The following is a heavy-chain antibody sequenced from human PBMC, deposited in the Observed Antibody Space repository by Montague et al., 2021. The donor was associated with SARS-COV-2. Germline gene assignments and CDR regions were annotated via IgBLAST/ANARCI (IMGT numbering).Heavy chain of an antibody. V-gene: IGHV3-48*03. D-gene: IGHD3-10*01. CDR1: GFTFSNYE. J-gene: IGHJ6*02. Sequence: SLRLSCPASGFTFSNYEMHWVRQAPGKGLEWVLYISSSGSTIYYADSVKGRFTISRDNAQNSLYLQMNSLRAEDTGVYYCARDRGYGDFYYYGMDVWGQGTTVTVSS. CDR3: ARDRGYGDFYYYGMDV. CDR2: ISSSGSTI.